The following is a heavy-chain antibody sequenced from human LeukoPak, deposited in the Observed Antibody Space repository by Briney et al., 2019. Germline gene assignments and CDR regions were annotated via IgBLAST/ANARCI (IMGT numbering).Heavy chain of an antibody. D-gene: IGHD3-3*01. CDR1: GFTFSSYW. Sequence: GGSLRLSCAASGFTFSSYWMSWVRQAPGKGLEWVANVKQDGSEKYYVDSVKGRFTISRDNAKNSLYLKMNSLRAEDTAVYYCARVQSYYDFWSGSLNYDAFDIWGQGTMVTVSS. V-gene: IGHV3-7*01. CDR3: ARVQSYYDFWSGSLNYDAFDI. J-gene: IGHJ3*02. CDR2: VKQDGSEK.